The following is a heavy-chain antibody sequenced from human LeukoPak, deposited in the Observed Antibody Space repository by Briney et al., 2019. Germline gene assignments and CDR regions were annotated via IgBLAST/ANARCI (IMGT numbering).Heavy chain of an antibody. J-gene: IGHJ4*02. Sequence: SETLSLTCTVSGGSISGYYWNWIRQPPGKGLEWIGYVYYTGSTNFNPSLKSRVTMSLDTSRNQFSLKLTSLTAADTAVYYCARGAMATTPFFDYWGQGTLVTVSS. CDR2: VYYTGST. CDR3: ARGAMATTPFFDY. V-gene: IGHV4-59*01. CDR1: GGSISGYY. D-gene: IGHD5-24*01.